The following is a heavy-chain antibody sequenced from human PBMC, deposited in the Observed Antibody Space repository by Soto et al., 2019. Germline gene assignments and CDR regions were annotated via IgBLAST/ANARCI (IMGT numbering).Heavy chain of an antibody. D-gene: IGHD2-15*01. Sequence: GGSLRLSCKASGFSFSDYAMTWVRQAPGKGLEWVSVISGSGDNTFYAASVKGRFAISRDNSKNVLYLQMNSLSADDAAVYFCAKARARTVYVVDNLFDHWPLGTQVTVCS. CDR3: AKARARTVYVVDNLFDH. J-gene: IGHJ4*01. CDR2: ISGSGDNT. CDR1: GFSFSDYA. V-gene: IGHV3-23*01.